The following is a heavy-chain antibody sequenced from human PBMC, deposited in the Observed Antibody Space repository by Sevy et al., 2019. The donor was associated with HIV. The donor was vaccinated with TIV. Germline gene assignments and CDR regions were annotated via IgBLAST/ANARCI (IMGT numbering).Heavy chain of an antibody. Sequence: GGSLRLSCIGSGFSFSYYGIHWVRQAPGKGLDWVALISHDAINEYYVDSVKGRFTISGDNSKNTVYLEMNSLRNEDTAIYFCANAYSGSYSHSYLYALDVWGQGTTVTVSS. CDR1: GFSFSYYG. CDR3: ANAYSGSYSHSYLYALDV. J-gene: IGHJ6*02. V-gene: IGHV3-30*18. D-gene: IGHD1-26*01. CDR2: ISHDAINE.